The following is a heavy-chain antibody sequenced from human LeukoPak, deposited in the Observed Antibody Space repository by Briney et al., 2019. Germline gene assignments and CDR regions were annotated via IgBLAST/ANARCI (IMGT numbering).Heavy chain of an antibody. CDR3: ARGAAYCGGDCYSNDY. J-gene: IGHJ4*02. D-gene: IGHD2-21*02. CDR1: GFTFSSYS. Sequence: PGGSLRLSCAASGFTFSSYSMNWVRQAPGKGLGWVSSISSSSSYIYYADSVKGRFTISRDNAKNSLYLQMNSLRAEDTAVYYCARGAAYCGGDCYSNDYWGQGTLVTVSS. CDR2: ISSSSSYI. V-gene: IGHV3-21*01.